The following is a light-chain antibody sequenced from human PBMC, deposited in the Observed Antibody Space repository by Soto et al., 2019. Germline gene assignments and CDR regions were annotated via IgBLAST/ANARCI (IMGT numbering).Light chain of an antibody. J-gene: IGLJ1*01. V-gene: IGLV2-11*01. CDR3: CSYAGSYSYV. CDR2: DVS. CDR1: SSDVGGYEY. Sequence: QSALTQPRSVSGSPGQSVTISCTGTSSDVGGYEYVSWYQQHPGKAPKVVIYDVSERPSGVPDRFSGYKSGNTASLTISGLQAEDEADYYCCSYAGSYSYVFGTGTKLTVL.